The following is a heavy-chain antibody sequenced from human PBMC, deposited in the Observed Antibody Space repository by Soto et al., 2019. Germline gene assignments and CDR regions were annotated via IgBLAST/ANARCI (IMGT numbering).Heavy chain of an antibody. V-gene: IGHV1-69*06. CDR1: GVTFNTFA. CDR3: ARAAKRYFDY. CDR2: IFPVLGPA. J-gene: IGHJ4*02. Sequence: QVQLVQSGAEVKKPGSSVKVSCKTSGVTFNTFAISWVRQAPGQGLEYMGGIFPVLGPANYAQRFQGRVTITADKSTSTAYLELSNLTSEDTAVYYCARAAKRYFDYWGQGTLVTVSS.